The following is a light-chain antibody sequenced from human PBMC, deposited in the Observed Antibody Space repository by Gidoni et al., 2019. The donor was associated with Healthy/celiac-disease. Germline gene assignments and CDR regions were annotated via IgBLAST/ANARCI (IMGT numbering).Light chain of an antibody. CDR1: QCISSW. CDR2: AAS. Sequence: DIQMAQSPSSVSASVGDRVTIHCRASQCISSWLDWYQQKPGKAPKLLIYAASSLQSGVPSRFSGSGSGTDFTLTISSLQPEDVATYYCQQANSFPYTFGQGTKLEIK. J-gene: IGKJ2*01. V-gene: IGKV1-12*01. CDR3: QQANSFPYT.